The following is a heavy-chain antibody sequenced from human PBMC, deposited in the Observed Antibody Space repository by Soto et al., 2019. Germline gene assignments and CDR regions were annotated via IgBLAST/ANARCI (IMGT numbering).Heavy chain of an antibody. CDR2: ISGSGGST. CDR1: GFTFSSYA. CDR3: AKGPLGYSGFTIQPSGLFFDY. V-gene: IGHV3-23*01. Sequence: GGSLRLSCAASGFTFSSYAMSWVRQAPGKGLEWVSAISGSGGSTYYADSVKGRFTISRDNSKNTLYLQMNSLRAEDTAVYYCAKGPLGYSGFTIQPSGLFFDYWGQGTLVTVSS. D-gene: IGHD5-12*01. J-gene: IGHJ4*02.